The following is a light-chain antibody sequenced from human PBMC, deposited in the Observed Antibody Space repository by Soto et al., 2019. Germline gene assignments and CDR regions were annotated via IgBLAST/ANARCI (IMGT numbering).Light chain of an antibody. CDR1: SSNIVNNA. CDR3: AGWDDTLVGPV. V-gene: IGLV1-44*01. J-gene: IGLJ3*02. CDR2: SNN. Sequence: QAVVTQPPSASGTPGQRVTISCSGSSSNIVNNAVNWYQQLPGTAPKLLIYSNNRRPSGVPDRFSGSKSGTSASLAISGLQSEDEADYYCAGWDDTLVGPVFGGGTQLTVL.